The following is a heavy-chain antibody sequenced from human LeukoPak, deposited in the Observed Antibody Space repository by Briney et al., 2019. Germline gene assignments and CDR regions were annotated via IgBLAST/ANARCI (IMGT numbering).Heavy chain of an antibody. V-gene: IGHV4-59*01. CDR2: IYYSGST. J-gene: IGHJ4*02. D-gene: IGHD3-3*01. CDR1: GGSISSYY. CDR3: ARNDFWSGSPLDY. Sequence: TSETLSLTCTVSGGSISSYYWSWIRQPPGKGLEWIGYIYYSGSTNYNPSLKSRVTISVDTSKNQFSLKLSSVTAADTAVYYCARNDFWSGSPLDYWGQGTLVTVSS.